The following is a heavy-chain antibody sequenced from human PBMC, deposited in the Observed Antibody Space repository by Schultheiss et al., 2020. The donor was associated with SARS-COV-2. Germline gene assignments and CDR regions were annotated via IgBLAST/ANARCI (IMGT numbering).Heavy chain of an antibody. Sequence: GGSLRLSCTASGFRFRSFGVHWVRQAPGKGLEWVTVKWFDDSNTYSAESVKGRITVSRDRSRNVMYLEMDDLRVEDTAVYYCARGGRPAAGLVSGLDVWGKGTTVTVSS. V-gene: IGHV3-33*01. J-gene: IGHJ6*04. CDR2: KWFDDSNT. CDR1: GFRFRSFG. CDR3: ARGGRPAAGLVSGLDV. D-gene: IGHD6-13*01.